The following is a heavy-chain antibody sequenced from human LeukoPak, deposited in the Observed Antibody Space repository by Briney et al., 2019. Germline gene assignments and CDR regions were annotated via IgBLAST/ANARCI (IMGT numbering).Heavy chain of an antibody. Sequence: SVKVSCEASGGTFSSYAISWVRQAPGQGLEWMGRIIPILGIANYAQKLQGRVTITADKSTSTAYMELSSLRSEDTAVYYCARVHSRRPAFDIWGQGTMVTVSS. D-gene: IGHD5-18*01. CDR2: IIPILGIA. V-gene: IGHV1-69*04. J-gene: IGHJ3*02. CDR3: ARVHSRRPAFDI. CDR1: GGTFSSYA.